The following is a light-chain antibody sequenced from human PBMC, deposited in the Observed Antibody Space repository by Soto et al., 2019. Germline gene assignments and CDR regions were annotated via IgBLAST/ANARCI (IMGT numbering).Light chain of an antibody. V-gene: IGKV1-5*01. CDR3: HTYNSYSLHT. CDR1: QSVSRR. Sequence: DIQMTQSPSILSASVGDRITITCRASQSVSRRLAWFQQNPGKAPKLLIYDASSLESGVPSRFSGRGSGTEFTLTISSLQPDDCATYYCHTYNSYSLHTFGQGTKLEIK. J-gene: IGKJ2*01. CDR2: DAS.